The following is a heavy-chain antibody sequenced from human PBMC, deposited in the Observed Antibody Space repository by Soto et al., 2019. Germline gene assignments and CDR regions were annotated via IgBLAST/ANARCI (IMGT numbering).Heavy chain of an antibody. D-gene: IGHD3-22*01. CDR3: AKVYYDRAITMIDDAFDI. J-gene: IGHJ3*02. CDR2: ISYDGSNK. CDR1: GFTFSSYG. Sequence: GGSLRLSCAASGFTFSSYGMHWVRQAPGKGLEWVAVISYDGSNKYYADSVKGRLTISRDNSKNTLYLQMNSLRAEDTAVYYCAKVYYDRAITMIDDAFDIWGQGTMVTVSS. V-gene: IGHV3-30*18.